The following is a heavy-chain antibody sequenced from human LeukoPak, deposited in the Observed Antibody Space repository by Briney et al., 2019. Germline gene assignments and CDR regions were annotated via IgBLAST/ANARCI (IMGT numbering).Heavy chain of an antibody. CDR3: ARSRTTPHYYLDY. V-gene: IGHV5-51*01. CDR2: IYPGDSDT. CDR1: GYSMTIYW. J-gene: IGHJ4*02. Sequence: NLGESLKICCTASGYSMTIYWIGWVRQMPGKGLEWMGIIYPGDSDTRYSPSFQGQVTISTDKSISTAYLQWSSLKASDTAMYYCARSRTTPHYYLDYWGQGTLVTVSS. D-gene: IGHD1-1*01.